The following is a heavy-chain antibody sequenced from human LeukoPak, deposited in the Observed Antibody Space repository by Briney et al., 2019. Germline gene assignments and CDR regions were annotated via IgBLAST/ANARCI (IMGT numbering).Heavy chain of an antibody. CDR2: IIPIFGTA. Sequence: SVKVSCKASGGTFSSYAISWVRQAPGQGLEWMGGIIPIFGTANYAQKFQGRVTITADKSTSTAYMELSSLRSEGTAVYYCARDQSGSGSYPDYYFDYWGQGTLVTVSS. J-gene: IGHJ4*02. V-gene: IGHV1-69*06. CDR3: ARDQSGSGSYPDYYFDY. CDR1: GGTFSSYA. D-gene: IGHD3-10*01.